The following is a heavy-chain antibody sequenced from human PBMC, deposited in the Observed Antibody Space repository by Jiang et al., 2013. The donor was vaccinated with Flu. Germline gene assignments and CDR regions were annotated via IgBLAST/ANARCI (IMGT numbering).Heavy chain of an antibody. Sequence: GSGLVKPSETLSLTCNVFGGSINRNDWSWIRQAPGKGLEWIGYISYSGSTNYNPSLRSRVTLSVDMSKNQFSLRLSSVTAADTAVYYCARGLRAPGIAAAGVFDYWGQGTLVTVSS. CDR1: GGSINRND. V-gene: IGHV4-59*01. CDR2: ISYSGST. CDR3: ARGLRAPGIAAAGVFDY. J-gene: IGHJ4*02. D-gene: IGHD6-13*01.